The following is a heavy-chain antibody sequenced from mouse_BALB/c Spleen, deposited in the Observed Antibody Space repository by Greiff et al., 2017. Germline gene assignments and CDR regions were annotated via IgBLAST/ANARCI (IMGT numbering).Heavy chain of an antibody. D-gene: IGHD2-2*01. CDR1: GYTFSSYW. CDR2: ILPGSGST. V-gene: IGHV1-9*01. Sequence: QVQLKQSGAELMKPGASVKISCKATGYTFSSYWIEWVKQRPGHGLEWIGEILPGSGSTNYNEKFKGKATFTADTSSNTAYMQLSSLTSEDSAVYYCARGGWGYPYYFDYWGQGTTLTVSS. J-gene: IGHJ2*01. CDR3: ARGGWGYPYYFDY.